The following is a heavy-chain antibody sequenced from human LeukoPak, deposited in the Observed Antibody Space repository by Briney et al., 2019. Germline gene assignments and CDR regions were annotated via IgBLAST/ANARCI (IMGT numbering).Heavy chain of an antibody. J-gene: IGHJ6*02. CDR1: VFTFSSYA. CDR2: ISGSGGST. Sequence: GWSLRLSFAASVFTFSSYAMSWVRQARGKGLEWVSAISGSGGSTYYADSVKGRFTISIDNSKNTLYLQMNSLREEDTAVYYCARPQGSSSVYYYYYYGMDVWGQGTTVTVSS. D-gene: IGHD6-6*01. V-gene: IGHV3-23*01. CDR3: ARPQGSSSVYYYYYYGMDV.